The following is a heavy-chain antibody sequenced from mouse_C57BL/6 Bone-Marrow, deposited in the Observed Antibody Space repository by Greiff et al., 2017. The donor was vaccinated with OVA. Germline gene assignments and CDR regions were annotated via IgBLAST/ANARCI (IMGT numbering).Heavy chain of an antibody. D-gene: IGHD2-2*01. J-gene: IGHJ3*01. CDR1: GFTFSSYA. V-gene: IGHV5-9-1*02. CDR2: ISSGGDYI. CDR3: TLMVTTGFAY. Sequence: EVKLVESGEGLVKPGGSLKLSCAASGFTFSSYAMSWVRQTPEKRLEWVAYISSGGDYIYYADTVKGRFTISRDNARNTLYLQMSSLKSEDTAMYYCTLMVTTGFAYWGQGTLVTVSA.